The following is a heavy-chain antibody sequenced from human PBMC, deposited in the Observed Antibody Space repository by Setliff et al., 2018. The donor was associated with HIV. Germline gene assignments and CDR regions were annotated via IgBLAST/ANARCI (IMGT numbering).Heavy chain of an antibody. Sequence: ASVKVSCKAAGGTFNNYAFSWVRKAPGRGLEWIGTIIPILDTTNYAQKFQDRVTITTDESTSTAYMELRSLTSEDTAVYYCARDLDEAVKDADNYVPLDLWGQGTLVTV. CDR1: GGTFNNYA. CDR3: ARDLDEAVKDADNYVPLDL. J-gene: IGHJ5*02. V-gene: IGHV1-69*11. CDR2: IIPILDTT. D-gene: IGHD3-16*01.